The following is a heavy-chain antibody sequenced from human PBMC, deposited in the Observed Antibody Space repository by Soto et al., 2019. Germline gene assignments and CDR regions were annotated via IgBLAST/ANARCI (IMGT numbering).Heavy chain of an antibody. Sequence: SETLSLTCTVSGGSISSSSYYWGWIRQPPGKGLEWIGSIYYSGSTYYNPSLKSRVTISVDTSKNQFSLKLSSVTAADTAVYYCARRKRSKDYYDSSGYSDYWGQGTLVTVSS. D-gene: IGHD3-22*01. V-gene: IGHV4-39*01. CDR1: GGSISSSSYY. J-gene: IGHJ4*02. CDR2: IYYSGST. CDR3: ARRKRSKDYYDSSGYSDY.